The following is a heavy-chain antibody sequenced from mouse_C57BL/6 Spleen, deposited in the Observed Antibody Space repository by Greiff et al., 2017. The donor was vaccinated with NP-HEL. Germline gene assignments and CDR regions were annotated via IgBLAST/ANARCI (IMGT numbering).Heavy chain of an antibody. V-gene: IGHV1-7*01. CDR3: ARSRGITTVVATDWYFDV. D-gene: IGHD1-1*01. CDR2: INPSSGYT. J-gene: IGHJ1*03. Sequence: LVESGAELAKPGASVKLSCKASGYTFTSYWMHWVKQRPGQGLEWIGYINPSSGYTKYNQKFKDKATLTADKSSSTAYMQLSSLTYEDSAVYYCARSRGITTVVATDWYFDVWGTGTTVTVSS. CDR1: GYTFTSYW.